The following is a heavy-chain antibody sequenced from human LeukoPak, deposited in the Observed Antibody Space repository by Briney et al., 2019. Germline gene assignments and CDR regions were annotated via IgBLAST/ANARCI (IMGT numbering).Heavy chain of an antibody. CDR3: AREGMAGRGLFDY. CDR2: INWNGGST. Sequence: GGSLRLYCAASGFMFDDYGMSRVRQAPGKGLEWLSAINWNGGSTRYVDSVKGRFTISRDNAKNSLYLQMNSLRAEDTALYYCAREGMAGRGLFDYWGQGTLVTVSS. CDR1: GFMFDDYG. J-gene: IGHJ4*02. V-gene: IGHV3-20*04. D-gene: IGHD5-24*01.